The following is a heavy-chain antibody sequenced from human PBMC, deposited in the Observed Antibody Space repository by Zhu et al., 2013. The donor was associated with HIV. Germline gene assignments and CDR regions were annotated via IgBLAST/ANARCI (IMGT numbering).Heavy chain of an antibody. J-gene: IGHJ3*02. CDR2: IHHGGRT. V-gene: IGHV4-30-2*01. CDR3: ARGKRLQLDEAFDI. D-gene: IGHD6-13*01. CDR1: GGSIISTDYS. Sequence: QVQLQESGSGLVRPSQTLSLTCAVSGGSIISTDYSWNWIRQPPGKGLEWIGYIHHGGRTSYNPSLKSRVTLSVDRSKNXFSLTLDSVTVADAAMYYCARGKRLQLDEAFDIWGQGQWSPVSS.